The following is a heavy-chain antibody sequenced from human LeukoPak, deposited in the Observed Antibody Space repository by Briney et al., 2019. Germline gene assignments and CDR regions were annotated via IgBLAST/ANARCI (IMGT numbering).Heavy chain of an antibody. V-gene: IGHV3-23*01. D-gene: IGHD3-16*01. CDR2: INDSNDNT. J-gene: IGHJ4*02. CDR1: GFTFSSYV. CDR3: AKGTYDSTPFDY. Sequence: QSGGSLRLSCAASGFTFSSYVMTWVRQAPGKGLEWVSTINDSNDNTYSADSVKGRFTISRDNSKNTLYLQMNNLRAEDTAVYYCAKGTYDSTPFDYWGQGTLVTVSS.